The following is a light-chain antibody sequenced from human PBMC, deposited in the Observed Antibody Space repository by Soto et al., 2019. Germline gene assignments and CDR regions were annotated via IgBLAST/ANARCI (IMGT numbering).Light chain of an antibody. J-gene: IGKJ1*01. CDR2: WAS. CDR3: QQYYNTPRT. V-gene: IGKV4-1*01. CDR1: QTVLDSSKNKDY. Sequence: DIVMTQSPDSLAVSLGEMATISCKSSQTVLDSSKNKDYLRWYQHKAGQPPKLRIYWASTREFGVPDRFSGSGSGTDFTLSISSLQAEDVAVYYCQQYYNTPRTFGHGTKVEIK.